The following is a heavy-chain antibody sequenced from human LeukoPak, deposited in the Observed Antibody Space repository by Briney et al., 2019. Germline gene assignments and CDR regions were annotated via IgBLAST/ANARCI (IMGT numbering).Heavy chain of an antibody. D-gene: IGHD3-10*01. CDR1: GFPFSSYS. Sequence: GGSLRLSCAASGFPFSSYSMNWVRQAPGKGLEWVSSISSSSSYIYYADSVKGRFTISRDNAKNSLYLQMNSLRAEDTAVYYCARAPGSGSYFDYMDVWGKGTTVTVSS. J-gene: IGHJ6*03. CDR2: ISSSSSYI. CDR3: ARAPGSGSYFDYMDV. V-gene: IGHV3-21*01.